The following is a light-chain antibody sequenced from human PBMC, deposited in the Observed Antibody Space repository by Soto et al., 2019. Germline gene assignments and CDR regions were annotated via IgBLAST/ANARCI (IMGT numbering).Light chain of an antibody. Sequence: EIQMTQSHCTLSASIGERVTITGRASQNINNWIAWYQQKPGKAPKLLIYDASTLESGVPSRFSGTGSGTEFTLTISSLQPEDLATYYCQQLNSYPLTFGRGTQLEIK. CDR2: DAS. J-gene: IGKJ5*01. CDR3: QQLNSYPLT. CDR1: QNINNW. V-gene: IGKV1-5*01.